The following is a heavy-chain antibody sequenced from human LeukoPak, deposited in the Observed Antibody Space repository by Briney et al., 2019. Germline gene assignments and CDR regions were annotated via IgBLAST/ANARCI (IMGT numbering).Heavy chain of an antibody. CDR3: ARDVEMATPYCYVMDV. D-gene: IGHD5-24*01. CDR1: GGSISSSY. J-gene: IGHJ6*02. Sequence: SGTLSFTCTVFGGSISSSYWNWVGQPPGKALDWMGYIYYSGSTTYNPSLESRVTMSVDRSKNQSSLKLYPVTAADTAVDYCARDVEMATPYCYVMDVWGQGTTVTVSS. V-gene: IGHV4-59*01. CDR2: IYYSGST.